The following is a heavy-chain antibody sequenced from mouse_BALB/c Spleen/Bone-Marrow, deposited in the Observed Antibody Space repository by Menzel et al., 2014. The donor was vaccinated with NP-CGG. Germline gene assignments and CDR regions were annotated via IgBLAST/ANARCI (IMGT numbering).Heavy chain of an antibody. CDR1: GFTFSSYG. J-gene: IGHJ4*01. V-gene: IGHV5-6-3*01. Sequence: EVQLVESGGGLVQPGGSLKLSCAASGFTFSSYGMSWVRQTPDKRLELVATISSNGGSTYYPDSVKGRFTISRDKAKNTLYLQMSSLKSEDTAMYYCARDGYYVFYAMDYWGQGTSVTVSS. CDR2: ISSNGGST. D-gene: IGHD2-3*01. CDR3: ARDGYYVFYAMDY.